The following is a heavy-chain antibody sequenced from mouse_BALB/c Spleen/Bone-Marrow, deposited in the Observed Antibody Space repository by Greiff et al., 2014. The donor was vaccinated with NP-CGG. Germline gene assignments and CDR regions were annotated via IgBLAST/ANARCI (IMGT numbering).Heavy chain of an antibody. CDR2: IYPGGGYN. Sequence: QVQLQQSGAELVRPGTSVKMSCTAAGYTFTNYWIGWVRQSPGHGLEWIGDIYPGGGYNNYNEKLKGKGILTADTSSSTVFMQHRNLTSEDSAIYYCAGSYGSSSYDTDYWGQGTSVTVSS. D-gene: IGHD1-1*01. CDR3: AGSYGSSSYDTDY. J-gene: IGHJ4*01. CDR1: GYTFTNYW. V-gene: IGHV1-63*02.